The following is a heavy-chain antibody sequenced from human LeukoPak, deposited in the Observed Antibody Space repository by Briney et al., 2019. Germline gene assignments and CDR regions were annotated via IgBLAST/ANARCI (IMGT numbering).Heavy chain of an antibody. J-gene: IGHJ4*02. CDR3: ARGSLGSFGYCSSTSCYAIYFDY. CDR1: GFTFSSYG. CDR2: ISYDGSNK. D-gene: IGHD2-2*01. V-gene: IGHV3-30*03. Sequence: GGSLRLSCAASGFTFSSYGMHWVRQAPGKGLEWVAVISYDGSNKYYADSVKGRFTISRDNSKNTLYLQMNSLRAEDTAVYYCARGSLGSFGYCSSTSCYAIYFDYWGQGTLVTVSS.